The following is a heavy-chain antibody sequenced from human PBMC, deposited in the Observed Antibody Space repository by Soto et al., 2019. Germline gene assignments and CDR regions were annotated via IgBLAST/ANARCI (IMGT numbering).Heavy chain of an antibody. CDR1: VFTIISYG. Sequence: GGSLRLSCASSVFTIISYGMRSVRQAPGEGLEWVTLISYDGGNTYYADSVKGRFSISRDNSRNTLYLQMNTVRPEDAAVYYCVKSLGFCSSSSCSWDDYYYYGLDVWGQGTTVTVSS. J-gene: IGHJ6*02. CDR3: VKSLGFCSSSSCSWDDYYYYGLDV. CDR2: ISYDGGNT. V-gene: IGHV3-30*18. D-gene: IGHD2-2*01.